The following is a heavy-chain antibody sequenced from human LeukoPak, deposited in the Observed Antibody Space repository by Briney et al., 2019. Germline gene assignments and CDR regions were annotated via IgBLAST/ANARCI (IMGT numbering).Heavy chain of an antibody. Sequence: GGSLRLSCAASGFTFSSYAMHWVRQAPGKGLEWVAVISYDGSNKYYADSVKGRFTISRDNSKNTLYMQMNSLRAEDTAVYYCAKDQAYSFDYWGQGTLVTVSS. CDR1: GFTFSSYA. D-gene: IGHD2-15*01. J-gene: IGHJ4*02. CDR2: ISYDGSNK. V-gene: IGHV3-30*04. CDR3: AKDQAYSFDY.